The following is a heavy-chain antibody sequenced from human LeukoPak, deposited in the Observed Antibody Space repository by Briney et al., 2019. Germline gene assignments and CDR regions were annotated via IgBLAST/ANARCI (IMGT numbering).Heavy chain of an antibody. J-gene: IGHJ4*02. Sequence: GGSLRLSCTGSGFTFSSHAMTWVRQAPGKGPEWTSSISGNGRSTYYSDSVRGRFTISRDNSRNTLYLQMNSLRADDTAVYYCVSRADASVFYYFDFWGQGTLVTVSS. CDR2: ISGNGRST. D-gene: IGHD2/OR15-2a*01. V-gene: IGHV3-23*01. CDR3: VSRADASVFYYFDF. CDR1: GFTFSSHA.